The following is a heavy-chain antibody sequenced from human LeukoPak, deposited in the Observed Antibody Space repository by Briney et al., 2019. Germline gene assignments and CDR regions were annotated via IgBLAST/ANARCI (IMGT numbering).Heavy chain of an antibody. V-gene: IGHV3-30-3*01. CDR2: ISYDGSNK. D-gene: IGHD2-2*01. CDR1: GITLSSCT. CDR3: ARDRIVVVPAASWAYYYYGMDV. Sequence: GRSLRLSCAASGITLSSCTMHWVRQAPGKGLEWVALISYDGSNKYYADSVKGGFTISGDNSRNTLYLQMNSLRAEDTAVYYCARDRIVVVPAASWAYYYYGMDVWGHGTTVTVSS. J-gene: IGHJ6*02.